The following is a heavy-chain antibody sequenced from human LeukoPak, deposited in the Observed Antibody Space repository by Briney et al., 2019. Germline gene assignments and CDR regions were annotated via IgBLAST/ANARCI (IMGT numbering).Heavy chain of an antibody. J-gene: IGHJ4*02. V-gene: IGHV4-38-2*02. CDR2: IFHSGST. CDR3: ARSWFSTGPADY. CDR1: GYSISSSYY. Sequence: SETLSLTCIVSGYSISSSYYWGWIRQPPGKGLEWIGSIFHSGSTYYNPSLKSRVTISVDTSKNQFSLKLTSVTAADTAVYYCARSWFSTGPADYWGQGTLVTVSS. D-gene: IGHD6-13*01.